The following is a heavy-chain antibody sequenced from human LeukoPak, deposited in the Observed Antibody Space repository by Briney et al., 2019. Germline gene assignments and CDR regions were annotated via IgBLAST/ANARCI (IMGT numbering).Heavy chain of an antibody. V-gene: IGHV4-4*07. J-gene: IGHJ6*02. D-gene: IGHD3-16*01. CDR2: IYTSGST. CDR1: GGSISSYY. CDR3: ARYPQTNVDLGYYGMDV. Sequence: SETLSLTCTVSGGSISSYYWSWIRQPAGKGLEWIGRIYTSGSTNYNPSLKSRVTMSVDTSKNQFSLKLSSVTAADTAVYYCARYPQTNVDLGYYGMDVWGQGTTVTVSS.